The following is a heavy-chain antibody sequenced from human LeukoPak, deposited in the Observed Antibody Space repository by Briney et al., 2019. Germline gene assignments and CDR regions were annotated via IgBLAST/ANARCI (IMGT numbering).Heavy chain of an antibody. J-gene: IGHJ4*02. Sequence: GGSLRLSCEASGFTFGSHAMSWVRQAPGKGLEWVSVIGTGTTNTYYADSVKGRFTISRDNSKNTVYLQMSSLRPEDTAVYYCAKRVAAAGRTYYFDYWGQGTLVIVSS. CDR1: GFTFGSHA. CDR3: AKRVAAAGRTYYFDY. D-gene: IGHD6-13*01. CDR2: IGTGTTNT. V-gene: IGHV3-23*01.